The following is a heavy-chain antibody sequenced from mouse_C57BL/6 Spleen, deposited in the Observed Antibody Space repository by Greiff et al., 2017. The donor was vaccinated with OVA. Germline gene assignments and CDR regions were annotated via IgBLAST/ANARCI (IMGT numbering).Heavy chain of an antibody. V-gene: IGHV1-7*01. D-gene: IGHD4-1*01. J-gene: IGHJ4*01. CDR1: GYTFTSYW. Sequence: VQLQESGAELAKPGASVKLSCKASGYTFTSYWLHWVKQRPGQGLEWIGYINPSSGYTKYNQKFKDKATLTADQSSSTAYMQLSSLTYEDSAVYYCAKLGRDYAMDDWGQGTSVTVSS. CDR3: AKLGRDYAMDD. CDR2: INPSSGYT.